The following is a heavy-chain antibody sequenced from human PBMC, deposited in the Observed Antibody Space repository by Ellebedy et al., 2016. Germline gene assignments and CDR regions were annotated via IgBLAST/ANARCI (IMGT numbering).Heavy chain of an antibody. V-gene: IGHV4-61*08. CDR1: GGSISSGGDYY. CDR2: VSNTGST. J-gene: IGHJ5*02. Sequence: GSLRLSCTVSGGSISSGGDYYLSWIRQAPGKGLEWLGYVSNTGSTNYNPSLKSRVTISVDTSKNQFSLKLNSISAADTGVYYCARGLTGYLNWFDPWGQGTLVTVSS. D-gene: IGHD3-9*01. CDR3: ARGLTGYLNWFDP.